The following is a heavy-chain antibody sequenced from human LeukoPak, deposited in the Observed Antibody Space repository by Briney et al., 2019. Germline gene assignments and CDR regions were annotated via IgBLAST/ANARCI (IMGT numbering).Heavy chain of an antibody. V-gene: IGHV3-23*01. Sequence: GGALRLSCVASGFIFSNYDMTWIRQIPGKGLEWVSGLSGGDDSTFYADAVKGRFTISRDISKNTLYLQMNSLRAEDTAVYYYAREGYSSSWYNLYFQHWGQGTLVTVSS. CDR3: AREGYSSSWYNLYFQH. CDR1: GFIFSNYD. J-gene: IGHJ1*01. D-gene: IGHD6-13*01. CDR2: LSGGDDST.